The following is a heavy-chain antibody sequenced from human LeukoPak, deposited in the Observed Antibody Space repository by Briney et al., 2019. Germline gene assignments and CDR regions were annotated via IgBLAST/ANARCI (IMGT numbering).Heavy chain of an antibody. Sequence: PSGTLSLTCTVSGGSISNYYWSWIRQPAGKGLEWIGRVYTIESTINPSPKSRVTMSIDTSRNQISLKLSSVTAADTAVYYCARWDGGYDVFDIWGQGAMVTVSS. CDR3: ARWDGGYDVFDI. D-gene: IGHD5-12*01. CDR2: VYTIEST. CDR1: GGSISNYY. J-gene: IGHJ3*02. V-gene: IGHV4-4*07.